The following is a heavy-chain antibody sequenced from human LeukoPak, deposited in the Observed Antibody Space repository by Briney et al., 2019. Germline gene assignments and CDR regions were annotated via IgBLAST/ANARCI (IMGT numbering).Heavy chain of an antibody. J-gene: IGHJ4*02. Sequence: GGSLRLSCAASGFTFNNYNIQWVRQAPGKGLEWVAVISYDERNEFYADPVKGRFTISRDNSKGTLYLQMNSLRAEDTAVYYCARATLVRGVIIPLYYFDYWGQGTLVTVSS. D-gene: IGHD3-10*01. CDR2: ISYDERNE. CDR3: ARATLVRGVIIPLYYFDY. CDR1: GFTFNNYN. V-gene: IGHV3-30*04.